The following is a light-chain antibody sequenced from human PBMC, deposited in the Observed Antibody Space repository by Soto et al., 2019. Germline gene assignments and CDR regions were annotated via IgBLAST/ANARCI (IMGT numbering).Light chain of an antibody. V-gene: IGKV3-15*01. Sequence: DIVLTQCPATLSLSPGERATLSRRASQSVSSKLAWYQQRPGQAPRLLIYSASTRATGIPARFSGSGSGTEFTLTISSLQSEDFAVYYCHQYNHLLTWTFGQGTIVDIK. J-gene: IGKJ1*01. CDR3: HQYNHLLTWT. CDR2: SAS. CDR1: QSVSSK.